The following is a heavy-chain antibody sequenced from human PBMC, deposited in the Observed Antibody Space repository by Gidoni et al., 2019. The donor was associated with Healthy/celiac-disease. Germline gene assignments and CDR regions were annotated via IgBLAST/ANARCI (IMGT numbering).Heavy chain of an antibody. V-gene: IGHV3-33*01. Sequence: QVQLVESGGGVVQPGRSLRLSCAASGFTFRSYGMPWVRQAPGKGLEWVAVIWYDGSNKYYADSVKGRFTISRDNSKNTLYLQMNSLRAEDTAVYYCARDWADYDSSGYPSDYWGQGTLVTVSS. J-gene: IGHJ4*02. CDR3: ARDWADYDSSGYPSDY. D-gene: IGHD3-22*01. CDR1: GFTFRSYG. CDR2: IWYDGSNK.